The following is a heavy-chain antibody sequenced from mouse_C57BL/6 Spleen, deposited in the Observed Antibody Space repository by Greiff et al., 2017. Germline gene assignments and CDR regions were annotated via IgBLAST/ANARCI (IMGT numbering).Heavy chain of an antibody. D-gene: IGHD1-1*01. V-gene: IGHV1-55*01. CDR3: SSSIYYYDSSYEDDYAMDY. Sequence: VQLQQPGAELVKPGASVKMSCKASGYTFTSYWITWVKQRPGQGLEWIGDIYPGSGSTNYNEQFKSKATLTVDTSSSTAYMQLSSLTSEDSAVYYCSSSIYYYDSSYEDDYAMDYWGKGTSVTVSS. CDR2: IYPGSGST. J-gene: IGHJ4*01. CDR1: GYTFTSYW.